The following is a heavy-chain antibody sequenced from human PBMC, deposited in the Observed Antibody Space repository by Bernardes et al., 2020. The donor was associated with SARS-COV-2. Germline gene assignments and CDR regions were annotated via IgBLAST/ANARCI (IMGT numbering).Heavy chain of an antibody. J-gene: IGHJ5*02. CDR1: GYTFTSYG. V-gene: IGHV1-18*04. CDR3: ARDVSGSWGFNWFDP. D-gene: IGHD3-16*01. CDR2: ISGYNGNT. Sequence: ASVKVSCKTSGYTFTSYGITWVRQAPGQGLEWMGWISGYNGNTDYAQKLQGRVTMTTDTSTSTAYMELRSLRSDDTAVYYCARDVSGSWGFNWFDPWGQGTLVTVSS.